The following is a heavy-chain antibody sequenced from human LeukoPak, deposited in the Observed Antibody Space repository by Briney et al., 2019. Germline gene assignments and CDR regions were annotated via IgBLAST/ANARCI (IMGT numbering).Heavy chain of an antibody. V-gene: IGHV4-59*08. CDR3: ARHSSALYSFFDY. D-gene: IGHD6-13*01. CDR1: GGSISSDY. CDR2: IYYSGTT. Sequence: PLETLSLTCTVSGGSISSDYWSWIRQPPGKGLEWIGYIYYSGTTNYNPSLESRVTISVDTSKNQFSLKLSSVTAADTAVYFCARHSSALYSFFDYWGQGTLVTVSS. J-gene: IGHJ4*02.